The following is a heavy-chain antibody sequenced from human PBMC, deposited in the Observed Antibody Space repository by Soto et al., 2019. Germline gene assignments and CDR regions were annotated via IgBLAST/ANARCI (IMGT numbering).Heavy chain of an antibody. CDR3: AKEDSLMVYGDYLEAFDI. Sequence: EGQLLGSGGGLVQPGGYLRLSCAGSGFTFSRYARSGVLQATGKGLEWVSAISGSGGSTYYADSGKGRFTIYRDNSNNTQYLEMHSLRGADPSVYYCAKEDSLMVYGDYLEAFDIWGQGTMVTVSS. CDR2: ISGSGGST. V-gene: IGHV3-23*01. D-gene: IGHD4-17*01. J-gene: IGHJ3*02. CDR1: GFTFSRYA.